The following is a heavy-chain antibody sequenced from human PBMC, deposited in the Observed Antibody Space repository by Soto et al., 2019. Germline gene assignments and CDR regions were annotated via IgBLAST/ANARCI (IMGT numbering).Heavy chain of an antibody. CDR2: INAGNGNT. CDR1: GYTFTSYA. CDR3: ASLGRGHAFDI. V-gene: IGHV1-3*01. J-gene: IGHJ3*02. D-gene: IGHD3-16*01. Sequence: QVQLVQSGAEVKKPGASVKVSCKASGYTFTSYAMHWVRQAPGQRLEWMGWINAGNGNTKYSQKFRGIATITRDTSASTAYMELSSVRSEDTAGYYCASLGRGHAFDIWGQGTMVTVSS.